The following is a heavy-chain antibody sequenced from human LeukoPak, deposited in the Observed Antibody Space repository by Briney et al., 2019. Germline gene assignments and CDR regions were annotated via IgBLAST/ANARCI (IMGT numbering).Heavy chain of an antibody. J-gene: IGHJ4*02. D-gene: IGHD6-13*01. CDR1: GGSISSSSYY. CDR2: IYYSGST. Sequence: SETLSLTCTVSGGSISSSSYYWGWIRQPPGKGLGWIGSIYYSGSTYYNPSLKSRVTISVDTSKNQFSLKLSSVTAADTAVYYCARHDGSSSSFDYWGQGTLVTVSS. CDR3: ARHDGSSSSFDY. V-gene: IGHV4-39*01.